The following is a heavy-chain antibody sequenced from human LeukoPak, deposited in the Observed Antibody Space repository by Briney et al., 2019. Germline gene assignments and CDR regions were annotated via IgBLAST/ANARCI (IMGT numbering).Heavy chain of an antibody. D-gene: IGHD3-16*01. CDR1: GFTFSNYG. V-gene: IGHV3-30*14. CDR2: ISYDGSNK. J-gene: IGHJ4*02. Sequence: GRSLRLSCAASGFTFSNYGIHWVRQATGKGLEWVAVISYDGSNKYYADSVKGRFTISRDNSKNTLYLQMNSLRAEDTAVYYCARGGTRYYFDYWGQGTLVTVSS. CDR3: ARGGTRYYFDY.